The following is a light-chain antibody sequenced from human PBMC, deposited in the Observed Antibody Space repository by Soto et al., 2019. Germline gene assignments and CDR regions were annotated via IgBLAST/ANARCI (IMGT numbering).Light chain of an antibody. CDR3: QQRSDWPPIP. CDR1: QSVSSY. V-gene: IGKV3-11*01. Sequence: EIVLTPSPATLSLSPCERAALYFSASQSVSSYLAWYQQKPGQAPRLLIYDASNRATGIPARFSGSGSGTDFTLTISSLEPEDFAVYYCQQRSDWPPIPFGQGTRLEI. J-gene: IGKJ5*01. CDR2: DAS.